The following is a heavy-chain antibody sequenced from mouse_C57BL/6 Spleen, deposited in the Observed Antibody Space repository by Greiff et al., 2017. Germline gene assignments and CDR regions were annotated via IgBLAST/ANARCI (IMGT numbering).Heavy chain of an antibody. V-gene: IGHV1-74*01. D-gene: IGHD2-3*01. CDR2: IHPSASDT. J-gene: IGHJ3*01. CDR3: ATPYDGYYGGFAY. CDR1: GYTFTSYW. Sequence: VQLQQPGAELVKPGASVKVSCKASGYTFTSYWMHWVKQRPGQGLEWIGRIHPSASDTNYNQKFKGKATLTVDKSSSTAYMQLSSLTSEDSAVYYCATPYDGYYGGFAYWGQGTLVTVSA.